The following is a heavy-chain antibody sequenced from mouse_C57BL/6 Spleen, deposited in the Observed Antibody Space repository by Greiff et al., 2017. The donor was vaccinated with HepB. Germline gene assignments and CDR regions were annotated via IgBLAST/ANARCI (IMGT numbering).Heavy chain of an antibody. CDR2: IDPGDGET. D-gene: IGHD2-5*01. CDR1: GFNIKDYY. V-gene: IGHV14-2*01. CDR3: ARGPYSNYEDYAMDY. Sequence: EVQLQQSGAELVKPGASVKLSCTASGFNIKDYYMHWVKQRTEQGLEWIGRIDPGDGETKYAPKFQGKATITADTSSNTAYLQLSSLTSEDTAIYYCARGPYSNYEDYAMDYWGQGTAVTVSS. J-gene: IGHJ4*01.